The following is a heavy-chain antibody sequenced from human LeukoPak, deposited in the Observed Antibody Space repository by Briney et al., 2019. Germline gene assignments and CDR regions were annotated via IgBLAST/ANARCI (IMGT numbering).Heavy chain of an antibody. V-gene: IGHV3-33*01. CDR1: GFTFSSYG. J-gene: IGHJ4*02. D-gene: IGHD2-15*01. CDR3: ARAGYCSGGSCYGSDY. Sequence: GGSLRLSCAASGFTFSSYGMHWGCQAPGKGLEWVSAIWYDGSIQYYADSVKGRFTISRDNYKNTLYLPMDSIRAEDTAVYYCARAGYCSGGSCYGSDYWGQGTLVSVSS. CDR2: IWYDGSIQ.